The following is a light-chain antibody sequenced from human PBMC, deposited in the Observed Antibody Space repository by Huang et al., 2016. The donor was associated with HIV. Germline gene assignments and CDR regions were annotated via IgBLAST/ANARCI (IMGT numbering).Light chain of an antibody. CDR3: QQYNKWPLT. J-gene: IGKJ4*01. V-gene: IGKV3-15*01. Sequence: ILMTQSPATLSVSPGDRATLSCRASQSVSSSLAWYQQKPGQAPRLLIYGASTKANGIPARFSGSGSGTEFTLTISSLQSEDFAVYYCQQYNKWPLTFGGGTEVEIK. CDR2: GAS. CDR1: QSVSSS.